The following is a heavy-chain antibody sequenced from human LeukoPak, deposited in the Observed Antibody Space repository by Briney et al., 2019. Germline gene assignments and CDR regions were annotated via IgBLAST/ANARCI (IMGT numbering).Heavy chain of an antibody. J-gene: IGHJ5*02. CDR2: ISNSGGTI. CDR1: GFTFSSYE. V-gene: IGHV3-48*03. D-gene: IGHD4-17*01. CDR3: ARRPTVTTPLTA. Sequence: PGGSLRLSCAASGFTFSSYEMNWVRQAPGKGLEWVSYISNSGGTIYYADSVKGRFTISRDNAKNSLYLQMNSLGAEDTAVYYCARRPTVTTPLTAWGQGTLVTVSS.